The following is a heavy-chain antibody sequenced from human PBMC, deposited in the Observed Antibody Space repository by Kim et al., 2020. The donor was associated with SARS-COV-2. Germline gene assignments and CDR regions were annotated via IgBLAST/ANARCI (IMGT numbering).Heavy chain of an antibody. CDR3: TSSIAAAVTFDY. V-gene: IGHV3-49*03. CDR1: GFTFGDYA. Sequence: GGSLRLSCTASGFTFGDYAMSWFRQAPGKGLEWVGFIRSKAYGGTTEYAASVKGRFTISRDDSKSIAYLQMNSLKTEDTAVYYCTSSIAAAVTFDYWGQGTLVPVSS. CDR2: IRSKAYGGTT. D-gene: IGHD6-13*01. J-gene: IGHJ4*02.